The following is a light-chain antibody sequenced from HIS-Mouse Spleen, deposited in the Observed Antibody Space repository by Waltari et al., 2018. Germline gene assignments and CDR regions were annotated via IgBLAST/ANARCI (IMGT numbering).Light chain of an antibody. J-gene: IGLJ3*02. Sequence: QSALTQPASVSGSPGQSITISSTGTASDVGGYNLVPWYQQDPGKAPKLMIYEGSKRPSGVSKRFSGSKSGNTASLTISGLQAEDEADYYCCSYAGSSTWVFGGGTKLTVL. CDR1: ASDVGGYNL. V-gene: IGLV2-23*01. CDR3: CSYAGSSTWV. CDR2: EGS.